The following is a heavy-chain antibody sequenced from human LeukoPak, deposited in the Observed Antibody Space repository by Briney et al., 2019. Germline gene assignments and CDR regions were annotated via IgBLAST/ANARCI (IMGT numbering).Heavy chain of an antibody. V-gene: IGHV3-30*02. D-gene: IGHD3-3*01. Sequence: GGSLRLSCAASGFTFSSYGVHWVRQAPGKGLEWVAFIRYDGSNKYYADSVKGRFTISRDNSKNTLYLQMNSLRAEDTAVYYCAKDPYDYDFWSGPGYFDLWGRGTLVTVSS. CDR3: AKDPYDYDFWSGPGYFDL. CDR1: GFTFSSYG. CDR2: IRYDGSNK. J-gene: IGHJ2*01.